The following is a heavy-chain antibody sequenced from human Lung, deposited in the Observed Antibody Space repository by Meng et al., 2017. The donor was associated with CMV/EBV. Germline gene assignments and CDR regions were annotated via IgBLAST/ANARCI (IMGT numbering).Heavy chain of an antibody. CDR3: ARDPRLCSSTSCYGY. V-gene: IGHV4-61*01. D-gene: IGHD2-2*01. Sequence: SLXCTVSGGSVSSGSYYWSWIRQPPGKGLEWIGYIYYSGSTNYNPSLKSRVTISVDTSKNQFSLKLSSVTAADTAVYYCARDPRLCSSTSCYGYWGQGXLVTVSS. CDR1: GGSVSSGSYY. CDR2: IYYSGST. J-gene: IGHJ4*02.